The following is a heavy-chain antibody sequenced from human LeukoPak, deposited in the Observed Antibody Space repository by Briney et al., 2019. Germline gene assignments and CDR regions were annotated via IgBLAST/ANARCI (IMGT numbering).Heavy chain of an antibody. CDR1: GFSLSTSGMC. J-gene: IGHJ4*02. CDR3: ARIRSDYVWGSIVN. Sequence: SGPALVKPTQPLTLTCTFSGFSLSTSGMCVSWIRQPPGKALEWLARIAWDDDKYYRTSLKTRLTISKDTSKNQVVLTMTNMDPVDTATYYCARIRSDYVWGSIVNWGQGTLVTVSS. V-gene: IGHV2-70*11. D-gene: IGHD3-16*01. CDR2: IAWDDDK.